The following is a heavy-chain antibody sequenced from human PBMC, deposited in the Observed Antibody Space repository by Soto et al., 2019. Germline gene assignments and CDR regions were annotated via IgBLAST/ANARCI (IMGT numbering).Heavy chain of an antibody. V-gene: IGHV3-74*01. Sequence: GGSLRLSCAASGFTFSSYWMHWVRQAPGKGLVWVSRINSDGSSTSYADSVKGRFTISRDNAKNTLYLQMNSLRAEDTAVHYCARVADSGSFTGPIDYWGQGTLVTVSS. D-gene: IGHD1-26*01. CDR3: ARVADSGSFTGPIDY. CDR1: GFTFSSYW. J-gene: IGHJ4*02. CDR2: INSDGSST.